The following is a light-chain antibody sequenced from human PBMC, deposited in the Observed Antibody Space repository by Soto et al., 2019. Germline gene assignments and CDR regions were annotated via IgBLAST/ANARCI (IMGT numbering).Light chain of an antibody. CDR3: GSYTSTDTPVV. CDR1: STDVGGYNY. V-gene: IGLV2-14*01. J-gene: IGLJ1*01. CDR2: EVN. Sequence: QSALAQPSSVSGSPGQSITISCTGTSTDVGGYNYVSWYQHHPGKGPKLIIYEVNNRPSGVSDRFSGSKSGNKASLTISNLEAEGESDYYCGSYTSTDTPVVFGTGTKVTVL.